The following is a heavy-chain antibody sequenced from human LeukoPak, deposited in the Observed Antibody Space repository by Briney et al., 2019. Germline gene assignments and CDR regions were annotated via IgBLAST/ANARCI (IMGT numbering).Heavy chain of an antibody. V-gene: IGHV4-39*07. J-gene: IGHJ4*02. Sequence: SSQTLSLTCTVSGGSISSGSYYWSWIRQPPGKGLEWIGSIYYSGSTYYNPSLKSRVTISVDTSKNQFSLKLSSVTAADTAVYYCAIGRASIAAAGTEVDYWGQGTLVTVSS. CDR3: AIGRASIAAAGTEVDY. D-gene: IGHD6-13*01. CDR1: GGSISSGSYY. CDR2: IYYSGST.